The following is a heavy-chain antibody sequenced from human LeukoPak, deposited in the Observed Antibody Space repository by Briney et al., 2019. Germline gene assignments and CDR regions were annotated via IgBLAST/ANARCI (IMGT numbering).Heavy chain of an antibody. J-gene: IGHJ4*02. D-gene: IGHD4-17*01. CDR1: GGSISSSSYY. CDR3: ARYRGTTVTTL. Sequence: SETLSLTCTVSGGSISSSSYYWGWIRQPPGKGLEWIGSIYYSGSTYYNPSLKSRVTISVDTSKNQFSLKLSSVTAADTAVYYCARYRGTTVTTLWGQGTLVTVSS. V-gene: IGHV4-39*07. CDR2: IYYSGST.